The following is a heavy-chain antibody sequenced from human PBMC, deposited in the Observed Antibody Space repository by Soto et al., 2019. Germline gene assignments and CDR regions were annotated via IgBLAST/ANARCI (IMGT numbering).Heavy chain of an antibody. Sequence: SETLSLTCAVYGGSFSGYYWTWIRQPPGTGLEWIGEINHSGSTNYNPSLKSRVTISVDTSKNQFSLKLTSVTAADTAVYYCARRGDYGDYFDYWGQGTLVTSPQ. V-gene: IGHV4-34*01. CDR1: GGSFSGYY. CDR2: INHSGST. D-gene: IGHD4-17*01. CDR3: ARRGDYGDYFDY. J-gene: IGHJ4*02.